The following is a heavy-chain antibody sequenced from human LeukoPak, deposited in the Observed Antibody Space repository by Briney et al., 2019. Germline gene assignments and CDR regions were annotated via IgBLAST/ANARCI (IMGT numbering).Heavy chain of an antibody. CDR1: GFTFNNYA. V-gene: IGHV3-23*01. Sequence: GGSLRLSCAASGFTFNNYAMSWVRQAPGKGLEWVSAISGSGGSTYYADSVKGRFTISRDNSKNTLYLQMNSLRAEDTAVYYCAKATSGWDYYYYMDVWGKGTTVTVSS. CDR3: AKATSGWDYYYYMDV. D-gene: IGHD6-19*01. J-gene: IGHJ6*03. CDR2: ISGSGGST.